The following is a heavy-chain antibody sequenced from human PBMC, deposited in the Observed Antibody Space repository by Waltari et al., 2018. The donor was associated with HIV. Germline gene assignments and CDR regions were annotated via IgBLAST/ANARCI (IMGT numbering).Heavy chain of an antibody. CDR1: GFTFSSYW. D-gene: IGHD3-22*01. Sequence: EVQLVESGGGLVQPGGSLRLSCAASGFTFSSYWMHWVRQAPGKGLVWVSRIDTDGTITRYADSVRGRFTISRDNAKNTLYLQMNSLRAEDTAVYYCARWWGDSGGSSRDDYWGQGTLVTVSS. CDR2: IDTDGTIT. CDR3: ARWWGDSGGSSRDDY. V-gene: IGHV3-74*01. J-gene: IGHJ4*02.